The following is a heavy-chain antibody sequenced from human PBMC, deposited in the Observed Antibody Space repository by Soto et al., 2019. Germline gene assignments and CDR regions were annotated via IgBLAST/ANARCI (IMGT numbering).Heavy chain of an antibody. Sequence: PSETLSLTCTVSGGSISSYYWSWIRQPPGKGLEWTGYIYYSGGTNYNPSLKSRVTISVDTSKNQFSLKLSSVTAADTAVYYCARGDYYDSSGYSPFDYWGQGTLVTVSS. CDR1: GGSISSYY. D-gene: IGHD3-22*01. CDR2: IYYSGGT. V-gene: IGHV4-59*01. J-gene: IGHJ4*02. CDR3: ARGDYYDSSGYSPFDY.